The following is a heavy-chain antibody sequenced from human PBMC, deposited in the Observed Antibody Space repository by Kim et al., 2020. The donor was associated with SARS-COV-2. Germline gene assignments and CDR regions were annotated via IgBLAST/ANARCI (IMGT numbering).Heavy chain of an antibody. V-gene: IGHV4-34*01. CDR2: INHSGST. J-gene: IGHJ6*03. CDR1: GGSFSGYY. Sequence: SETLSLTCAVYGGSFSGYYWSWIRQPPGKGLEWIGEINHSGSTNYNPSLKSRVTISVDTSKNQFSLKLSSVTAADTAVYYCARGRGVWAATRYYYYYMDVWGKGTTVTVSS. D-gene: IGHD3-16*01. CDR3: ARGRGVWAATRYYYYYMDV.